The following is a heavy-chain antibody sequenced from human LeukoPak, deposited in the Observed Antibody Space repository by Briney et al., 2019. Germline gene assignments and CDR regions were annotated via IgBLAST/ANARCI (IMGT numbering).Heavy chain of an antibody. J-gene: IGHJ6*03. CDR3: ARLRGYCSSSRCYDYTDV. CDR2: ISSSSSTI. Sequence: GGSLRLSCAASGFTFSSYTMNWVRQAPGKGLEWVSYISSSSSTIYYADSVKGRFTISRDNAKNSLYLQMNSLRAEDTAVYYCARLRGYCSSSRCYDYTDVWGKGTTVTVSS. V-gene: IGHV3-48*01. D-gene: IGHD2-2*01. CDR1: GFTFSSYT.